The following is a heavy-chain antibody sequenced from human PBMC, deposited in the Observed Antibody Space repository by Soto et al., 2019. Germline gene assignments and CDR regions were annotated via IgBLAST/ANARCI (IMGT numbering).Heavy chain of an antibody. Sequence: PGLCRRLSWAASGSRCSGSIIHWFRQASGKGLEWVGRIRSKANGYATAFGGSVKGRFTISRDDSKSTAYLQMNSMKTDDTALHYCTRNLGTKYGFEVWGQGTTVTASS. V-gene: IGHV3-73*01. D-gene: IGHD1-1*01. J-gene: IGHJ6*02. CDR2: IRSKANGYAT. CDR3: TRNLGTKYGFEV. CDR1: GSRCSGSI.